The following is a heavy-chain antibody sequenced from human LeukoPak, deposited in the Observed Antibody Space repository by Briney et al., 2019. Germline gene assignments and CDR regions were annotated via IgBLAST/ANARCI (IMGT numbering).Heavy chain of an antibody. CDR1: GFTFSSYA. Sequence: GGSLRLSCAASGFTFSSYAMSCVRQAPGKGLEWVSAISGSGGSTYYADSVKGRFTISRDNSKNTLYLQMNSLRAEDTAVYYCARESTQDIVVVPAAFYYYYGMDVWGKGTTVTVSS. J-gene: IGHJ6*04. D-gene: IGHD2-2*01. V-gene: IGHV3-23*01. CDR2: ISGSGGST. CDR3: ARESTQDIVVVPAAFYYYYGMDV.